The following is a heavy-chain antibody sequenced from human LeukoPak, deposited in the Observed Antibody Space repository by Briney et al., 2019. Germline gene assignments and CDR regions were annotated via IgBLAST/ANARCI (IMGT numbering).Heavy chain of an antibody. J-gene: IGHJ4*02. D-gene: IGHD3-3*01. CDR1: GFTFSSYG. CDR2: IWYDGSNK. V-gene: IGHV3-33*01. CDR3: ARGGYDFWSGYSPAYFDY. Sequence: PGGSLRLSCAASGFTFSSYGMHWVRQAPGEGLEWVAVIWYDGSNKYYADSVKGRFTISRDNSKNTLYLQMNSLRAEDTAVYYCARGGYDFWSGYSPAYFDYWGQGTLVTVSS.